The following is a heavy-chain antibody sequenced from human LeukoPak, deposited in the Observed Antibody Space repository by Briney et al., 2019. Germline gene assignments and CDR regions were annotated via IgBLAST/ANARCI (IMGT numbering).Heavy chain of an antibody. J-gene: IGHJ3*02. CDR3: VRDQRGRQPIWVFDI. D-gene: IGHD5-24*01. Sequence: SETLSLTCAVSGYFISSGYYWGWIRQPPGKGLEWIGNIFQSETTHYNPSLKSRVTISVDTSKNQFSLKLSSVTAADTAVYYCVRDQRGRQPIWVFDIWAKGQWSPSLQ. V-gene: IGHV4-38-2*02. CDR1: GYFISSGYY. CDR2: IFQSETT.